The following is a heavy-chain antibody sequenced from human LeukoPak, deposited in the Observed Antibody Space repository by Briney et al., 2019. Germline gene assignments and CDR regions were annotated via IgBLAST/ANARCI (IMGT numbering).Heavy chain of an antibody. CDR2: IYYSGSI. D-gene: IGHD3-3*01. J-gene: IGHJ5*02. Sequence: PSETLSLTCTVSGGSISSYYWSWIRQPPGQGLEWIGYIYYSGSINYNPSLKSRVTISVDTSKNQFSLKLSSVTAADTAVYYCARAPRSGAYWFDPWGQGTLVTVSS. V-gene: IGHV4-59*01. CDR3: ARAPRSGAYWFDP. CDR1: GGSISSYY.